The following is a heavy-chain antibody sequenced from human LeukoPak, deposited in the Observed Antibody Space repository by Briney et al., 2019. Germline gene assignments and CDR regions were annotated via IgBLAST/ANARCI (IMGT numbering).Heavy chain of an antibody. CDR2: ISGYNGHT. CDR1: GYSFTSYG. Sequence: GASVKVSCKTSGYSFTSYGISWVRQAPGQGLEWMGSISGYNGHTNYAQKVQDRVTLTTDTSTSTAYMEVRSLTSDDTAVYYCARDRDPDWGQGTLVTVSS. V-gene: IGHV1-18*01. J-gene: IGHJ4*02. CDR3: ARDRDPD.